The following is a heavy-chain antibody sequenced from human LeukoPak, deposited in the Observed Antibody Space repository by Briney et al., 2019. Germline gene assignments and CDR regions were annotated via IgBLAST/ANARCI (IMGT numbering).Heavy chain of an antibody. Sequence: GASVKVSCKASGYTFTGYYMHWVRQAPGQGLEWMGWINPNSGGTNYAQRFQGWVTMTRDTSISTAYMELSRLRSEDTAVYYCARGHGGHYDFWSGYYGAYYYYGMDVWGQGTTVTVSS. D-gene: IGHD3-3*01. V-gene: IGHV1-2*04. CDR3: ARGHGGHYDFWSGYYGAYYYYGMDV. CDR1: GYTFTGYY. CDR2: INPNSGGT. J-gene: IGHJ6*02.